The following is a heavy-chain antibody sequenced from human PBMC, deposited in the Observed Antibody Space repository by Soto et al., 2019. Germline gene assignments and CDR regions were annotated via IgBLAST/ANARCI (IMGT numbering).Heavy chain of an antibody. J-gene: IGHJ6*02. V-gene: IGHV4-30-4*01. CDR3: ARDLWVEPELYYYGMDV. CDR1: GDSISSADYY. CDR2: IFYSGTT. D-gene: IGHD1-1*01. Sequence: SETLSLTCTVSGDSISSADYYWSWIRQTPGKGLEWIGHIFYSGTTYYNPSLKSRLTISVDTSKNHFSLRLTSVTAADTAVYYCARDLWVEPELYYYGMDVRGQGTTVTVSS.